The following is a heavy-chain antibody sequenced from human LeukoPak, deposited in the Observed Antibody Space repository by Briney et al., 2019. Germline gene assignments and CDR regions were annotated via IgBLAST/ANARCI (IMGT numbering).Heavy chain of an antibody. CDR2: ISGGGGST. Sequence: GGSLRLSCAASGFTFTSYAKGWVRQAPGKGLEWVSAISGGGGSTYYADSVRGRFTISRDNSKNTLYLQMNSLRVEDTAVYYCANGPPTWQSGVYYFDYWGQGTVVTVSS. CDR3: ANGPPTWQSGVYYFDY. D-gene: IGHD3-3*01. CDR1: GFTFTSYA. J-gene: IGHJ4*02. V-gene: IGHV3-23*01.